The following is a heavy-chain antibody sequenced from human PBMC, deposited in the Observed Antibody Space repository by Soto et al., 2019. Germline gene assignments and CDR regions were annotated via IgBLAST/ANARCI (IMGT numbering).Heavy chain of an antibody. Sequence: EVQLLESGGGLVQPGGSLRLSCAASGFTFSSYAMSWVRQAPGKGLEWVSAISGSGGSTYYADSVKGRFTISRDKSKNTLYLQMNSLRAEDTAVYYCAKDPGLAYGNYYYYYMDVWGKGTTVTVSS. V-gene: IGHV3-23*01. CDR1: GFTFSSYA. J-gene: IGHJ6*03. CDR2: ISGSGGST. D-gene: IGHD4-17*01. CDR3: AKDPGLAYGNYYYYYMDV.